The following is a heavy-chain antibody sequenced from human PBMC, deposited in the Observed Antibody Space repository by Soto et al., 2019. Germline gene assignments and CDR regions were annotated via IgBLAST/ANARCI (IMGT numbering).Heavy chain of an antibody. CDR1: GYTFTSYY. D-gene: IGHD2-2*01. CDR3: ASYCSSTSCYAGRYYYYGMDV. Sequence: GASVKVSCKASGYTFTSYYMHWVRQAPGQGLEWMGIINPSGGSTSYAQKFQGRVTMTRDTSTSTVYMELSSLRSEDTAVYYCASYCSSTSCYAGRYYYYGMDVWGQGTTVTVSS. V-gene: IGHV1-46*01. J-gene: IGHJ6*02. CDR2: INPSGGST.